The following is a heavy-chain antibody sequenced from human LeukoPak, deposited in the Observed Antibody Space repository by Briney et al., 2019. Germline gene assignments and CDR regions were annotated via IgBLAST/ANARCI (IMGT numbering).Heavy chain of an antibody. J-gene: IGHJ6*03. CDR3: ARGPWYYYMDV. Sequence: SETLSLTCAVYGGSFSGYYWSWIRQPPGKGLGWIGEINHSGSTNYNPSLKSRVTISVDTSKNQFSLKLSSVTAADTAVYYCARGPWYYYMDVWGKGTTVTVSS. CDR2: INHSGST. V-gene: IGHV4-34*01. CDR1: GGSFSGYY.